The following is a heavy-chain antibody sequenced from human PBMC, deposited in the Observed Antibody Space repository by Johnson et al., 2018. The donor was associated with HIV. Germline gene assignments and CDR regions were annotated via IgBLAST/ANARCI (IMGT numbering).Heavy chain of an antibody. CDR3: ARGALGSFDI. V-gene: IGHV3-9*03. J-gene: IGHJ3*02. CDR1: GFTFDDYA. D-gene: IGHD3-10*01. CDR2: ISWHSDTI. Sequence: EVQLVESGGGLVQPGMSLRLSCAASGFTFDDYAMHWVRQAPGKGLEWVSGISWHSDTIGYADSVKGRFTISRDNAKNTVYLQMDSLRDEDMAVYYCARGALGSFDIWGQGTMVTVSA.